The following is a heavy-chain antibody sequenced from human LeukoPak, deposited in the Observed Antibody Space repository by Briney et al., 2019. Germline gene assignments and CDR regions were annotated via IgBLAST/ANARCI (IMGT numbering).Heavy chain of an antibody. CDR3: ATVPRE. Sequence: SETLSLTCTVSGASINSYYWSWIRQPPGKGLEWIGCIYYSGGTNYNSSLKSRVTISLDTSKNQFSLKLSSVTAADTAVYYCATVPREWGQGTLVTVPS. CDR2: IYYSGGT. J-gene: IGHJ3*01. CDR1: GASINSYY. V-gene: IGHV4-59*01.